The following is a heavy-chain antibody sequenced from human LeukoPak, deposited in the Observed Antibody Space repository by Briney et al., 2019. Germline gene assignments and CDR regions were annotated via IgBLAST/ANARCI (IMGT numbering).Heavy chain of an antibody. CDR2: IYHSGST. V-gene: IGHV4-38-2*02. Sequence: SETLSLTCTVSGYSISSGYYWGWIRQPPGKGLEWIGSIYHSGSTYYNPSLKSRVTISVDTSKNQFSLKLSSVTAADTAVYYCARVGGMVRGVILGFDYWGQGTLVTVSS. D-gene: IGHD3-10*01. J-gene: IGHJ4*02. CDR3: ARVGGMVRGVILGFDY. CDR1: GYSISSGYY.